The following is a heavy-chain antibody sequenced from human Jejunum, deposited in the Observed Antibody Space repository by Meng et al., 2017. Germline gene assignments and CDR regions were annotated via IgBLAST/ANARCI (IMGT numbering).Heavy chain of an antibody. CDR1: GGSITNSY. CDR2: ISNSAST. V-gene: IGHV4-59*01. J-gene: IGHJ3*01. Sequence: SETLSLTCTVSGGSITNSYWTWIRQPPGKGLEWIGYISNSASTKYNPSLESRVTMSVDTSKNQFSLRLSSVTAADTALYYCTKGGPPPDAFDVWGRGTMVTVSS. CDR3: TKGGPPPDAFDV.